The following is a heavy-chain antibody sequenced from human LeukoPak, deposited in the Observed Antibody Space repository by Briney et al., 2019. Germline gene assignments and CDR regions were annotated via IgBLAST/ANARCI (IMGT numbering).Heavy chain of an antibody. CDR2: IKQDGSEK. CDR3: AREGCSSTSCRFDY. Sequence: GGSLRLSCEASGFTFSSYAMTWVRQAPGKGLEWVANIKQDGSEKYYVDSVKGRFTISRDNAKNSLYLQMNSLRAEDTAVYYCAREGCSSTSCRFDYWGQGTLVTVSS. CDR1: GFTFSSYA. D-gene: IGHD2-2*01. J-gene: IGHJ4*02. V-gene: IGHV3-7*01.